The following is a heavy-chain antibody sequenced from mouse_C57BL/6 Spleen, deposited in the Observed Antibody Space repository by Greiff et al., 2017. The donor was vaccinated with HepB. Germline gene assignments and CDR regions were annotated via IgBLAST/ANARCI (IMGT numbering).Heavy chain of an antibody. CDR2: INYDGSST. CDR3: ARVDYDGYFDY. J-gene: IGHJ2*01. CDR1: GFTFSDYY. Sequence: EVHLVESEGGLVQPGSSMKLSCTASGFTFSDYYMAWVRQVPEKGLEWVANINYDGSSTYYLDSLKSRFIISRDNAKNILYLQMSSLKSEDTATYCCARVDYDGYFDYWGQGTTLTVSS. V-gene: IGHV5-16*01. D-gene: IGHD2-4*01.